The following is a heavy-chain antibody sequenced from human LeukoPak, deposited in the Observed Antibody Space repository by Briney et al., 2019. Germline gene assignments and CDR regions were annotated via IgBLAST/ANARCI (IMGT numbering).Heavy chain of an antibody. Sequence: GGSLRLSCAASGFTFSDNYMSWVRQAPGQGLEWVAGIDKNGYGTFYADSVKGRFTISRDNSKNTLYLQMNSLRAEDTAVYYCAKDPNSGYSYGLTYYFDYWGQGTLVTVSS. CDR2: IDKNGYGT. CDR1: GFTFSDNY. D-gene: IGHD5-18*01. CDR3: AKDPNSGYSYGLTYYFDY. J-gene: IGHJ4*02. V-gene: IGHV3-23*01.